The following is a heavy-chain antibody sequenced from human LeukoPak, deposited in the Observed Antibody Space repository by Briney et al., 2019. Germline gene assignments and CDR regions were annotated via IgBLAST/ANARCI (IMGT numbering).Heavy chain of an antibody. D-gene: IGHD2-21*02. Sequence: GGSLRLSCAASGFALSSHWMNWVRQAPGKGLAWVAHINPDGRDTYYVDSVKGRFTISRDNAQNSMYPQMNSLRVGDTAVYYCTSWGDTTAEYFQRWGQGTLVTVSS. CDR1: GFALSSHW. V-gene: IGHV3-7*01. CDR3: TSWGDTTAEYFQR. J-gene: IGHJ1*01. CDR2: INPDGRDT.